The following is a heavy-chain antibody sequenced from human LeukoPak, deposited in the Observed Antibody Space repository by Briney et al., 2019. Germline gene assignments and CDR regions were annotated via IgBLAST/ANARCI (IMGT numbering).Heavy chain of an antibody. CDR2: IYYSGST. V-gene: IGHV4-31*03. CDR1: GGSISSGDYY. CDR3: ASTNYGDYFDY. J-gene: IGHJ4*02. Sequence: SETLSLTCTVSGGSISSGDYYWSWIRQHPGKGLEWIGYIYYSGSTYYNPSLKSRVTISVDTSKNQFSLKLSSVTAADTAVYYCASTNYGDYFDYWGQGTLVTVSS. D-gene: IGHD4-17*01.